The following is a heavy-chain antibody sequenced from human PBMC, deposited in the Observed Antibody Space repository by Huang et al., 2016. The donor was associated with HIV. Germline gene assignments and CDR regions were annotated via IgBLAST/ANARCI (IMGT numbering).Heavy chain of an antibody. V-gene: IGHV3-30*18. CDR3: AKESRWFSDFDH. Sequence: QVHLVESGGGVVQPGGSLRLSCAASGFKLSGFGMHWVRQAPGKGLEWVAVISDDGRSQVYTDSVKGRFTISRDNSDNTLSLQMKGLRPDDTAVYYCAKESRWFSDFDHWGQGVLVSVSS. D-gene: IGHD2-15*01. J-gene: IGHJ4*02. CDR1: GFKLSGFG. CDR2: ISDDGRSQ.